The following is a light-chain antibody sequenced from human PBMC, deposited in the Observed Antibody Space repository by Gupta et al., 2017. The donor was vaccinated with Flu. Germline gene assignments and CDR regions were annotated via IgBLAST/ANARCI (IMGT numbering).Light chain of an antibody. Sequence: GQTTRTTCTGDALAKNYAYWYQHTPGQAPVLLIYKDSRRRSAIPARFSGSSSGTTVTLTISGVQAEDEADYYCHSADSSGNHVVFGGGTKLTVL. CDR3: HSADSSGNHVV. CDR2: KDS. CDR1: ALAKNY. V-gene: IGLV3-25*03. J-gene: IGLJ2*01.